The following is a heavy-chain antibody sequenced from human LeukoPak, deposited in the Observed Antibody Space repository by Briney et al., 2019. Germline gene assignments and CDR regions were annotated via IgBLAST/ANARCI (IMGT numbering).Heavy chain of an antibody. V-gene: IGHV3-7*04. CDR3: ARANYGDYAAGYFGY. Sequence: GGSLRLSCAASGFTLSSYAMSWVRQAPGKGLEWVANIKQDGSEKYYVDSVKGRFTISRDNAKNSLYLQMNSLRAEDTAVYYCARANYGDYAAGYFGYWGQGTLVTVSS. CDR1: GFTLSSYA. D-gene: IGHD4-17*01. CDR2: IKQDGSEK. J-gene: IGHJ4*02.